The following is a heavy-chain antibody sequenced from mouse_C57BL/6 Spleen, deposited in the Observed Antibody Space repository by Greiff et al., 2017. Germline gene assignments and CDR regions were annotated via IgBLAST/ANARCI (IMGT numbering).Heavy chain of an antibody. D-gene: IGHD2-5*01. CDR1: GFTFSDYG. CDR3: ARKEAYYSNYDWYFDV. V-gene: IGHV5-17*01. CDR2: ISSGSSTI. Sequence: EVQVVESGGGLVKPGGSLKLSCAASGFTFSDYGMHWVRQAPEKGLEWVAYISSGSSTIYYADTVKGRFTISRDNAKNTLFLQMTSLRSEDTAMYYCARKEAYYSNYDWYFDVWGTGTTVTVSS. J-gene: IGHJ1*03.